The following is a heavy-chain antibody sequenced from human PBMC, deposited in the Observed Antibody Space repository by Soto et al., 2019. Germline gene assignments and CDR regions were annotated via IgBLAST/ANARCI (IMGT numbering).Heavy chain of an antibody. V-gene: IGHV4-31*03. CDR1: GGSISSGGYY. J-gene: IGHJ2*01. CDR2: IYYSGST. Sequence: QVQLQESGPGLVKPSQTLSLTCTVSGGSISSGGYYWSWIRQHPGKGLEWIGYIYYSGSTYYNPSLKSRLTISVDTSKNQFSLKLSSLTAADTAVYYCARFDTRADYGDFNYCYFDLWGRGTLVTVSS. CDR3: ARFDTRADYGDFNYCYFDL. D-gene: IGHD4-17*01.